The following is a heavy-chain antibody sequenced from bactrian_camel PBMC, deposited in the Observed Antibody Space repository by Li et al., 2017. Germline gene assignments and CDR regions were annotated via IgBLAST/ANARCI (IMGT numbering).Heavy chain of an antibody. CDR2: FTSDDST. J-gene: IGHJ4*01. CDR3: VDDCYGSRYYLARRTNV. Sequence: HVQLVESGGGSVQAGGSLTLSCAASGCSSIVNCMGWYRQGIGEEREGVAAIFTSDDSTYYTDPVKGRFTISRENGKNTVYLQMNNLKPEDTAMYYCVDDCYGSRYYLARRTNVWGQGTQVTVS. D-gene: IGHD6*01. V-gene: IGHV3S53*01. CDR1: GCSSIVNC.